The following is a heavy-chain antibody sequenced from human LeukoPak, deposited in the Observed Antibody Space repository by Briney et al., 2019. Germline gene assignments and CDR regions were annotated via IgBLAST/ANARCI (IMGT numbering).Heavy chain of an antibody. CDR1: GGSISNYY. CDR2: IYYSGST. CDR3: ARGYSSGWYSYYYYGMDV. D-gene: IGHD6-19*01. V-gene: IGHV4-59*01. Sequence: SETLSLTCTVSGGSISNYYWSWIRQPPGKGLEWIGYIYYSGSTNYNPSLKSRVTISVDTSKNQFSLKLSSVTAADTAVYYCARGYSSGWYSYYYYGMDVWGQGTTVTVSS. J-gene: IGHJ6*02.